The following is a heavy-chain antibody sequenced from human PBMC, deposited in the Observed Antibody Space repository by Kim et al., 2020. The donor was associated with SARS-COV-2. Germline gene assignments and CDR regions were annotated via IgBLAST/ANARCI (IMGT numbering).Heavy chain of an antibody. D-gene: IGHD3-10*01. CDR2: ISSSTS. J-gene: IGHJ6*04. V-gene: IGHV3-21*01. CDR1: GFTFSSYS. Sequence: GGSLRLSCAASGFTFSSYSMNWVRQAPGKGLEWVSSISSSTSYADSVKGRFTISRDNAKNSLYLQMNSLRAEDTAVYYCARDNVAYYYGSVFWVAPGGVVNYYDGMDVWRKGTTVTVSS. CDR3: ARDNVAYYYGSVFWVAPGGVVNYYDGMDV.